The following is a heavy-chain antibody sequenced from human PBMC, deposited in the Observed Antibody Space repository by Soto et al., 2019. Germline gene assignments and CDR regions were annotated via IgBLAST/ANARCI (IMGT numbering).Heavy chain of an antibody. CDR3: ARTYYDFWSGYYEGYWFDP. J-gene: IGHJ5*02. CDR2: IYYSGST. Sequence: PSETLSLTCTVSGGSISSYYWSWIRQPPGKGLEWIGYIYYSGSTNYNPSLKSRVTISVDTSKNQFSLKLSSVAAADTAVYYCARTYYDFWSGYYEGYWFDPWSQGTLVTVSS. CDR1: GGSISSYY. V-gene: IGHV4-59*01. D-gene: IGHD3-3*01.